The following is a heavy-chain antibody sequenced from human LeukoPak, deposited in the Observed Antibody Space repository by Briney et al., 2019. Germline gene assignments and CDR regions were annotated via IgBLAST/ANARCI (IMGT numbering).Heavy chain of an antibody. CDR2: IRYDGSYK. J-gene: IGHJ4*02. V-gene: IGHV3-30*02. D-gene: IGHD3-10*01. Sequence: GSLRLSCAASGFSFSNYGMHWVSQAPGKVLEWVAFIRYDGSYKFYADSVKGRFTISRDNSKNTLYLQMSSLRAEDTAMNYCAKNYESGSYLDYWGQGTLVTVSS. CDR1: GFSFSNYG. CDR3: AKNYESGSYLDY.